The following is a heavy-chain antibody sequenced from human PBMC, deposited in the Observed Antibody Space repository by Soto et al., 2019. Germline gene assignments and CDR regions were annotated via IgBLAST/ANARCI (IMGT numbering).Heavy chain of an antibody. CDR1: GGSISSSNW. Sequence: QVQLQESGPGLVKPSGTLSLTCAVSGGSISSSNWWSWVRQPPGKGLEWMGEIYHSGSTNYNPSLKCQVTISVVKSKHQFSLKVTSVTAADTAVYYCAREGLLKAFDIWGQGTMVTVSS. J-gene: IGHJ3*02. CDR3: AREGLLKAFDI. D-gene: IGHD1-26*01. CDR2: IYHSGST. V-gene: IGHV4-4*02.